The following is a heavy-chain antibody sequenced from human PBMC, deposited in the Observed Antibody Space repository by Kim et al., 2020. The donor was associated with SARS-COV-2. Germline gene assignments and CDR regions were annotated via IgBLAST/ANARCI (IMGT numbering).Heavy chain of an antibody. CDR3: AKEGQVNLWHFAL. V-gene: IGHV3-23*01. Sequence: YADFVKGRFTISGDYSKNTLYLQMNSLRAEDTAVYYCAKEGQVNLWHFALWGRGTLVTVSS. D-gene: IGHD2-21*01. J-gene: IGHJ2*01.